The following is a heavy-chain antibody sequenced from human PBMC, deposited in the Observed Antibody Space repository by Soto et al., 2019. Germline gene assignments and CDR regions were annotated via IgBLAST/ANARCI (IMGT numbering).Heavy chain of an antibody. Sequence: SETLSLTCTLSGGYISSSSYYCGWIRQPPGKGLEWIGSIYYSGSTYYNPSLKSRVTISVDTSKNQFSLKLSSVTAADTAVYYCASHLTTVPGGWFDPWGQGTLVTVSS. J-gene: IGHJ5*02. V-gene: IGHV4-39*01. D-gene: IGHD4-17*01. CDR1: GGYISSSSYY. CDR3: ASHLTTVPGGWFDP. CDR2: IYYSGST.